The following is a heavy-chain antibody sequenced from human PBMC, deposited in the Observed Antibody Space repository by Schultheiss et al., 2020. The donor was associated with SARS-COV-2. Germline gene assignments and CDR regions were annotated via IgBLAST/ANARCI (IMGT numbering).Heavy chain of an antibody. CDR2: ISGSGGTI. V-gene: IGHV3-11*01. CDR1: GFAFSDHY. Sequence: GGSLRLSCAASGFAFSDHYMTWIRQAPGKGLEWVSYISGSGGTIYYADSLRGRFIISRDNAKNSLYLQMNSLSAEDSAVYYCARFIVVVVAATGDDAFDIWGQGTMVTVSS. CDR3: ARFIVVVVAATGDDAFDI. D-gene: IGHD2-15*01. J-gene: IGHJ3*02.